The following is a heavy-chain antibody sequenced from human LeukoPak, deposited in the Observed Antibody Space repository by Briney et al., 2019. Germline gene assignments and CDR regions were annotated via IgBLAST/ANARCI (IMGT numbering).Heavy chain of an antibody. CDR1: GFDFSSNW. V-gene: IGHV3-74*01. J-gene: IGHJ4*02. D-gene: IGHD3-3*01. CDR3: AKDHYWSIDY. CDR2: IKGDGIST. Sequence: GGSLRLSCAASGFDFSSNWMHWVRHAPGQGLVRVSRIKGDGISTNYADSVKGRFTISRDIAKNTLYLQMNSLRAEDTGVYYCAKDHYWSIDYWGRGTLVTVSS.